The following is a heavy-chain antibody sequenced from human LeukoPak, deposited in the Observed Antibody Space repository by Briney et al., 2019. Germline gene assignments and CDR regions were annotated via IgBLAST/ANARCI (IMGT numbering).Heavy chain of an antibody. J-gene: IGHJ4*02. D-gene: IGHD3-10*01. CDR2: IVVGSGNT. V-gene: IGHV1-58*02. Sequence: ASVKVSCKASGFTFTSSAMPWVRQARGQRLEWIGWIVVGSGNTNYAQKFQERVTITRDMSTSTAYMELSSLRSEDTAVYYCAAFVDYGSGSYKYYFDYWGQGTLVTVSS. CDR3: AAFVDYGSGSYKYYFDY. CDR1: GFTFTSSA.